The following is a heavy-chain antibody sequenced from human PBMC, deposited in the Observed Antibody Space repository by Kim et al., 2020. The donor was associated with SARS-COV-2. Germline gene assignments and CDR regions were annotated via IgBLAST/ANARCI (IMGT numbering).Heavy chain of an antibody. CDR3: ARGDEYYDFWSGYPDSTIGYYYYGMDV. D-gene: IGHD3-3*01. J-gene: IGHJ6*02. CDR1: GGTFSSYA. Sequence: SVKVSCKASGGTFSSYAISWVRQAPGQGLEWMGGIIPIFGTANYAQKFQGRVTITADESTSTAYMELSSLRSEDTAVYYCARGDEYYDFWSGYPDSTIGYYYYGMDVWGQGTTVTVSS. V-gene: IGHV1-69*13. CDR2: IIPIFGTA.